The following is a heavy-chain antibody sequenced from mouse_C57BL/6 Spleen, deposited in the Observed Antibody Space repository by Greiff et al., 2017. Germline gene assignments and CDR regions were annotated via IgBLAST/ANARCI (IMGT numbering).Heavy chain of an antibody. V-gene: IGHV1-61*01. Sequence: VQLQQPGAELVRPGSSVKLSCKASGYTFTSYWMDWVKQRPGQGLEWIGNIYPSDSETHYNQKFKDKATLTVDKSSSTAYMQLSSLTSEDSAVYYCARITTEYFDYWGQGTTLTVSS. J-gene: IGHJ2*01. CDR1: GYTFTSYW. CDR3: ARITTEYFDY. CDR2: IYPSDSET. D-gene: IGHD1-1*01.